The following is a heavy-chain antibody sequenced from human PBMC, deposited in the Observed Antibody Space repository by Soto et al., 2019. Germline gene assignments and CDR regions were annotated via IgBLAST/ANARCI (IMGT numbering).Heavy chain of an antibody. Sequence: XGALRLSCQASGFNFDNYSMHWVRQAPGKGLEWVAVITYDGSNKYYADSVKGRFTISRDNSKNTLSLHLNTLKPEDTAVYHCAKDRVGGTFYTPLGFWGQGTLVTVSS. J-gene: IGHJ4*02. CDR2: ITYDGSNK. D-gene: IGHD1-7*01. CDR1: GFNFDNYS. CDR3: AKDRVGGTFYTPLGF. V-gene: IGHV3-30*18.